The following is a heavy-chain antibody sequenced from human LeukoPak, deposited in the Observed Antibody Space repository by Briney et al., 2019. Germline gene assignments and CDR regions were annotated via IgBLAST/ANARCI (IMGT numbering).Heavy chain of an antibody. CDR1: GGSISTYY. Sequence: SETLSLTCTVSGGSISTYYWSWIRQPPGKGLEWIGYIYYSGSTSYNPSLKSRVTISVDTSKNQFSLKLSSVTAADTAVYYCARVPTKDAFDIWGQGTMVTASS. CDR3: ARVPTKDAFDI. V-gene: IGHV4-59*12. CDR2: IYYSGST. J-gene: IGHJ3*02.